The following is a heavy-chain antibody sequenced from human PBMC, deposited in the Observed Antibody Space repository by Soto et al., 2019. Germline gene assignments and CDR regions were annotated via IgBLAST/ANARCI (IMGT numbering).Heavy chain of an antibody. J-gene: IGHJ4*02. CDR1: GFNFEEYG. CDR2: ISWNSEDT. CDR3: GKGIPPEQ. Sequence: EVQLVESGGGLVQPGRSLRLSCRDSGFNFEEYGMHWVRQAPGKGLEWVSSISWNSEDTGYADSVRGRFTTSRDNAKNSLYLEMNSLRPEDTALYFCGKGIPPEQWGQGTQVTVSS. V-gene: IGHV3-9*01. D-gene: IGHD2-21*01.